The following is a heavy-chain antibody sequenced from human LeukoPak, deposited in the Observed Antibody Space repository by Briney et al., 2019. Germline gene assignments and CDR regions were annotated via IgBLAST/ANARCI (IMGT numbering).Heavy chain of an antibody. J-gene: IGHJ4*02. CDR2: ISSSGSTI. Sequence: GGSLRLSCAASGFTFSDYYMSWIRQAPGQGLEWVSYISSSGSTIYYADTVKGRFTISRDNAKNSLYLQTNSLRAEDTAVYYCASRLYSSGSFDYWGQGTLVSVSS. CDR3: ASRLYSSGSFDY. D-gene: IGHD6-19*01. V-gene: IGHV3-11*04. CDR1: GFTFSDYY.